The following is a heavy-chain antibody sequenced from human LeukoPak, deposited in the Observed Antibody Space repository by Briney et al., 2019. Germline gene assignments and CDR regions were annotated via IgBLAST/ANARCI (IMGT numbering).Heavy chain of an antibody. D-gene: IGHD1-26*01. CDR3: ARGDSGSYSELFDY. V-gene: IGHV1-69*13. J-gene: IGHJ4*02. Sequence: ASVTVSCKASGGTFSSCAISWVRQAPGQGLEWMGGIIPIFGTANYAQKFQGRVTITADESTSTAYMELSSLRSEDTAVYYCARGDSGSYSELFDYWGQGTLVTVSS. CDR1: GGTFSSCA. CDR2: IIPIFGTA.